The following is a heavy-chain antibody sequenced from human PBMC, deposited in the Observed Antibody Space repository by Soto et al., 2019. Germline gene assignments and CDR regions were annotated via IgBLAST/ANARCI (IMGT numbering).Heavy chain of an antibody. Sequence: SVKVSCKASGFTFTSSAMQWVRQARGQRLEWIGWIVVGSGNTNYAQKFQERVTITRDMSTSTAYMELSSLRSEDTAVYYCARDDPGTLYRVVTTEGYYYGMDVWGQGTTVTVSS. D-gene: IGHD2-21*02. V-gene: IGHV1-58*02. CDR2: IVVGSGNT. CDR3: ARDDPGTLYRVVTTEGYYYGMDV. CDR1: GFTFTSSA. J-gene: IGHJ6*02.